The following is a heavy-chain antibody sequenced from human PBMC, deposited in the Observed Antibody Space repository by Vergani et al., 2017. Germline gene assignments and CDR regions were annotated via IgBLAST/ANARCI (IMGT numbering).Heavy chain of an antibody. D-gene: IGHD3-10*01. CDR2: INHSGST. CDR3: ATVRNYYGSGIDY. Sequence: QLQLQESGPGLVKPSETLSLTCAVYGGSFSGYYWSWIRQPPGKGLEWIGEINHSGSTNYNPSLKSRVTISVDTSKNQFSLKLSSVTAADTAVYYCATVRNYYGSGIDYWGQGTLVTVSS. J-gene: IGHJ4*02. CDR1: GGSFSGYY. V-gene: IGHV4-34*10.